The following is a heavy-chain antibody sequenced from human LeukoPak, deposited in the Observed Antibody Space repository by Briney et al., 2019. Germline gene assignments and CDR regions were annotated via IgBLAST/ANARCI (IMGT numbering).Heavy chain of an antibody. CDR2: MNPNTGNT. Sequence: GASVKVSCKASGYTFTSYDINWVRQATGQGLEWMGWMNPNTGNTGYAQKFQGRVTMTRNTSISTAYMELSSLRSEDTAVYYCATAIDIVGATKRVPLGYWGQGTLVTVSS. V-gene: IGHV1-8*01. D-gene: IGHD1-26*01. CDR1: GYTFTSYD. CDR3: ATAIDIVGATKRVPLGY. J-gene: IGHJ4*02.